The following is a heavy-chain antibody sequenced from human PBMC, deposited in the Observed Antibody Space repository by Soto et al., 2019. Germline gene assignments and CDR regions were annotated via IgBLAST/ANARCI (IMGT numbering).Heavy chain of an antibody. CDR2: ISGSGGST. CDR3: AKDPSAYGGINRGFDY. Sequence: GGSLRLSCAASGFTFSSYAMSWVRQAPGKGLEWVSAISGSGGSTYYADSVKGRFTISRDNSKNTLYLQMNSLRAEDTAVYYCAKDPSAYGGINRGFDYWGQGTLVTVSS. V-gene: IGHV3-23*01. J-gene: IGHJ4*02. D-gene: IGHD4-17*01. CDR1: GFTFSSYA.